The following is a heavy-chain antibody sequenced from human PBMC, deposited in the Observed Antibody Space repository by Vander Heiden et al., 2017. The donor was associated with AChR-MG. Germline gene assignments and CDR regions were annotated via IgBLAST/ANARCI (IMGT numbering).Heavy chain of an antibody. CDR3: ASGRGSYYTDYYYYMDV. V-gene: IGHV1-2*02. J-gene: IGHJ6*03. Sequence: QVQLVQSGAEVKKPGASVKVSCKASGYTFTGYYMHWVRQAPGQGLEWMGWINPNSGGTNYAQKFQGRVTMTRDTSISTAYMELSRLRSDDTAVYYCASGRGSYYTDYYYYMDVWGKGTTVTVSS. CDR1: GYTFTGYY. D-gene: IGHD1-26*01. CDR2: INPNSGGT.